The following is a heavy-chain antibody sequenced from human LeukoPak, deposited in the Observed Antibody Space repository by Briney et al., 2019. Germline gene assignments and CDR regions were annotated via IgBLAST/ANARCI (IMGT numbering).Heavy chain of an antibody. J-gene: IGHJ4*02. Sequence: SETLSLTCTVSGGSISSYYWSWIRQPPGKGLEWIGYISYSGSTNYNPSLKSRVTISVDTSKNQFSLKLSSVTAADTAVYYCARGGITGTFDYWGQGTLVTVSS. CDR3: ARGGITGTFDY. CDR1: GGSISSYY. D-gene: IGHD1-20*01. V-gene: IGHV4-59*01. CDR2: ISYSGST.